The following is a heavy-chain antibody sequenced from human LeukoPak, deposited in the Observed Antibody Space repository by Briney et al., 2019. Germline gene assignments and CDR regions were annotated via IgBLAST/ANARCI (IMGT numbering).Heavy chain of an antibody. V-gene: IGHV3-30*04. CDR1: GFTFSSYA. J-gene: IGHJ4*02. CDR2: ISYDGSNK. Sequence: GGSLRLSCAASGFTFSSYAMHWVRQAPGKGLEWVAVISYDGSNKYYADSVKGRFTISRDNVNNSLYLQMNSLRAEDTAVYCCARGDGWYADYWGQGTLVTVSS. D-gene: IGHD6-19*01. CDR3: ARGDGWYADY.